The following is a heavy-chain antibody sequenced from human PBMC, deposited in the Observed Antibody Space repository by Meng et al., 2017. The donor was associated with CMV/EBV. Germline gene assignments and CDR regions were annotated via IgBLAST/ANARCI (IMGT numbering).Heavy chain of an antibody. CDR1: GFTFSDYY. Sequence: GESLKISCAASGFTFSDYYMSWIRQAPGKGLEWVSYISSSGSTIYYADSVKGRFTISRDNAKNSLYLQMNSLRAEDTAVYYCARRYSGYDFDYWGQGTLVTVFS. CDR3: ARRYSGYDFDY. D-gene: IGHD5-12*01. CDR2: ISSSGSTI. V-gene: IGHV3-11*01. J-gene: IGHJ4*02.